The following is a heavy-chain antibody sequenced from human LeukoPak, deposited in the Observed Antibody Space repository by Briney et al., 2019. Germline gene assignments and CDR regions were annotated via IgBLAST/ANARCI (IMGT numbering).Heavy chain of an antibody. CDR3: ARARIALAGRGFSY. CDR2: INPNSGGT. D-gene: IGHD6-19*01. J-gene: IGHJ4*02. Sequence: GASVKVSCKASGYTFTGYYMHWVRQAPGQGLEWMGWINPNSGGTNYAQKFQGRVTMTRDTSISTAYMELSRLRSDDTAVYYCARARIALAGRGFSYWGQGTLVTVSS. CDR1: GYTFTGYY. V-gene: IGHV1-2*02.